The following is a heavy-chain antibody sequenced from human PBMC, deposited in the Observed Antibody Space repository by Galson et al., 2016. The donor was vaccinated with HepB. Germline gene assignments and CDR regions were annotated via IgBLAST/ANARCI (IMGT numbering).Heavy chain of an antibody. D-gene: IGHD2-21*02. CDR1: GDSITSGGYY. CDR2: IYTYGAT. CDR3: ARGMCDSDCPGLNWFDP. J-gene: IGHJ5*02. V-gene: IGHV4-61*02. Sequence: TLSLTCTVSGDSITSGGYYWTWLRQPAGRGLEWIGRIYTYGATSYNSSLMSRATISLDTSQNQFSLSLSFVTAADTAVYYCARGMCDSDCPGLNWFDPWGQGTLVTVSS.